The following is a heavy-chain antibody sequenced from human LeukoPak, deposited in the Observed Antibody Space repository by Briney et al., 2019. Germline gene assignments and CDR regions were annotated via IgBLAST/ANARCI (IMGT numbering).Heavy chain of an antibody. Sequence: SETLSLTCTVSGGSISSYYWSWIRQPPGKGLEWIGYIYYSGSTNYNPSLKSRVTISVDTSKNQFSLKLSSVTAADTAVYYCARVGYCSGGSCYRLPFDYWGQGTLVTVSS. CDR1: GGSISSYY. V-gene: IGHV4-59*12. D-gene: IGHD2-15*01. J-gene: IGHJ4*02. CDR3: ARVGYCSGGSCYRLPFDY. CDR2: IYYSGST.